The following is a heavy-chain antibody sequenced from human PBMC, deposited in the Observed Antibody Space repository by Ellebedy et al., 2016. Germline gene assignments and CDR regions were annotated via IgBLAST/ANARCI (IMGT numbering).Heavy chain of an antibody. D-gene: IGHD5-18*01. CDR2: LNHSGDT. Sequence: SETLSLTCAVHSGSFSDYFRSWIRQPPGKGLEWIGELNHSGDTNYNPSLKSRVIISVDTSKSQFSLKLTSVTAADTAVYYCAGSLPWDTAMIGPQYYFESWGQGTLVSVSP. V-gene: IGHV4-34*01. CDR3: AGSLPWDTAMIGPQYYFES. J-gene: IGHJ4*02. CDR1: SGSFSDYF.